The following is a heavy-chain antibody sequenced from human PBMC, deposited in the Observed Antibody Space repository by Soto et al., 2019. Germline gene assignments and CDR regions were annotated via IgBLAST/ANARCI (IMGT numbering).Heavy chain of an antibody. D-gene: IGHD2-2*01. CDR3: ARSQGSSTSLEIYYYYYYGMDV. Sequence: QVQLVQSGAEVKKPGSSVKVSCKASGGTFSSYAISWVRQAPGQGLEWMGGIIPISGTANYAQKFQGRVTITADESTSTAYMELSSLRSEDPAVYYCARSQGSSTSLEIYYYYYYGMDVWGQGTTVTVS. CDR2: IIPISGTA. CDR1: GGTFSSYA. J-gene: IGHJ6*02. V-gene: IGHV1-69*01.